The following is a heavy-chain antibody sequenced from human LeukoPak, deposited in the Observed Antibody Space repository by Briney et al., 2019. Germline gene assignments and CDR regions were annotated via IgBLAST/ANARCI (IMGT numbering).Heavy chain of an antibody. CDR1: GFTFITYW. V-gene: IGHV3-7*01. Sequence: PGGSLRLSCAASGFTFITYWMTWVRQAPGKGLEWVANIKQDGSEKYYVDSVKGRFTISRDNAKTSLYLQMNSLRVDDTAFYYCARDLSGVTGYTYGRGIDYWGQGTLVTVSS. CDR2: IKQDGSEK. J-gene: IGHJ4*02. CDR3: ARDLSGVTGYTYGRGIDY. D-gene: IGHD5-18*01.